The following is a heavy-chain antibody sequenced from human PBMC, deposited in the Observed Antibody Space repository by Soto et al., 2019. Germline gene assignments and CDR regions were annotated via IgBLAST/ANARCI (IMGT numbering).Heavy chain of an antibody. V-gene: IGHV6-1*01. J-gene: IGHJ6*03. D-gene: IGHD1-1*01. CDR1: GDSVSSNSAG. CDR3: ARGSWDDVSGHYYMDV. Sequence: QVQLQLSGPGLVTPSQTLSLTCAISGDSVSSNSAGWNWIRQIPSRGLEWLGRTYYRSKWYFNSTVSVDSRITLNPNTSKNQFSLQLSSVTPADTAVYYCARGSWDDVSGHYYMDVWGKGTTVTVSS. CDR2: TYYRSKWYF.